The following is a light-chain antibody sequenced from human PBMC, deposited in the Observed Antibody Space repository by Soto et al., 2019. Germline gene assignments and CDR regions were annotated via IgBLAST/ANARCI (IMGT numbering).Light chain of an antibody. J-gene: IGLJ1*01. CDR3: LVWDSIGDNYV. CDR2: DDS. CDR1: DIGSDT. V-gene: IGLV3-21*02. Sequence: SSELTQPPSVSVARGETARITWVGNDIGSDTVHWYQQKPGQAPVVVVYDDSERPSGTPERISGSNSGDTATLTIRRVEAGDEADYYCLVWDSIGDNYVFGSGTKVTV.